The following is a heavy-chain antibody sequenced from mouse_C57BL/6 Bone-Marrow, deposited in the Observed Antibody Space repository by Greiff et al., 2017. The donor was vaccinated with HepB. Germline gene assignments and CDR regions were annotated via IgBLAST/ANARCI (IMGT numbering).Heavy chain of an antibody. Sequence: VKLMESGAELVRPGTSVKMSCKASGYTFTNYWIGWAKQRPGHGLEWIGDIYPGGGYTNYNEKFKGKATLTADKSSSTAYMQFSSLTSEDSAIYYCARRGSSYVRAMDYWGQGTSVTVSS. CDR3: ARRGSSYVRAMDY. CDR1: GYTFTNYW. CDR2: IYPGGGYT. D-gene: IGHD1-1*01. J-gene: IGHJ4*01. V-gene: IGHV1-63*01.